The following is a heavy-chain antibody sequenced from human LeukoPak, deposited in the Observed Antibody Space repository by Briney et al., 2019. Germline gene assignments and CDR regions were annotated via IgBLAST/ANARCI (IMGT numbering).Heavy chain of an antibody. D-gene: IGHD5-12*01. Sequence: GGSLRLSCAASGFTFDDYAMHWVRQAPGKGLEWVAVISYDGSNKYYADSVKGRFTISRDNSKNTPYLQMNSLRAEDTAVYYCARDLGIVATMFDYWGQGTLVTVSS. CDR2: ISYDGSNK. V-gene: IGHV3-30*04. CDR3: ARDLGIVATMFDY. CDR1: GFTFDDYA. J-gene: IGHJ4*02.